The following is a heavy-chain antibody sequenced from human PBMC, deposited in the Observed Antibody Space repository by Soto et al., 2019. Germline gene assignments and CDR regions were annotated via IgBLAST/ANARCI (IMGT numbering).Heavy chain of an antibody. CDR1: GGKCSNAW. J-gene: IGHJ4*02. V-gene: IGHV3-15*01. D-gene: IGHD5-18*01. CDR3: TTGIQLWFDFDY. Sequence: GGSMRHSCGASGGKCSNAWMSWVRQDPGKGLEWVGRIKSKTDGGTTDYAAPVKGRFTISRDDSKNTLYLQMNSLKTEDTAVYYCTTGIQLWFDFDYWGQGTLVTVSS. CDR2: IKSKTDGGTT.